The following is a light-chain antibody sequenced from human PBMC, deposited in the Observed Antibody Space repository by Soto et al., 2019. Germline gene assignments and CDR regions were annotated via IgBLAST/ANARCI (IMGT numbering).Light chain of an antibody. CDR3: QQYNSYPFT. CDR1: QSISSW. V-gene: IGKV1-5*03. J-gene: IGKJ5*01. Sequence: DIQMTQSPFTLSASVGDRVTITCRASQSISSWLAWYQQKPGKAPKLLIYKASSLQSGVPLRFSGSGSGTEFTLTISSLQPDDFATYYCQQYNSYPFTFGQGTRLEIK. CDR2: KAS.